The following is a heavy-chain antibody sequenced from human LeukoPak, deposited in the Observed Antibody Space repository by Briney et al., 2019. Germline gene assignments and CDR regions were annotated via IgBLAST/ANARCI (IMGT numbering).Heavy chain of an antibody. J-gene: IGHJ4*02. CDR3: ARHYTPYTSGWNVGLDY. V-gene: IGHV4-39*01. CDR1: GASISNARYY. Sequence: SETLSLTCAVSGASISNARYYWGWVRQPPGKGLEWIGSINYSASTYHNPSLKSRVTISVDTSKRQFSLKVSAVTAADTAVYYCARHYTPYTSGWNVGLDYWGQGTLVIASS. CDR2: INYSAST. D-gene: IGHD6-19*01.